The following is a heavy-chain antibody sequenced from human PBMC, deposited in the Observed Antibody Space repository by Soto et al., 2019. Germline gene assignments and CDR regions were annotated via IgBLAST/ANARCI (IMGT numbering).Heavy chain of an antibody. CDR2: ISYSGST. J-gene: IGHJ4*02. V-gene: IGHV4-30-4*01. Sequence: SETLSLTCGVSGGSISSGHYYLSWIRQPPGKGLEWLGYISYSGSTYSNPSLKSRVTISVDTSKNQFSLKLTSVTAADTAVYYCARDGAYDSSGYYDYWGQGTLVTVSS. CDR1: GGSISSGHYY. CDR3: ARDGAYDSSGYYDY. D-gene: IGHD3-22*01.